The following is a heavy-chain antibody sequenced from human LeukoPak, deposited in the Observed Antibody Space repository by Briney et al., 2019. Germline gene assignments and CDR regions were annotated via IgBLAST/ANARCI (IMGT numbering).Heavy chain of an antibody. CDR2: IIPILGIA. V-gene: IGHV1-69*04. Sequence: GASVKVSCKASGGTFSSYAISWVRQAPGQGLEWMGRIIPILGIANYAQKLQGRVTMTTDTSTSTAYMELRSLRSDDTAVYYCQTYYDFWSGQGDAFDIWGQGTMVTVSS. J-gene: IGHJ3*02. CDR1: GGTFSSYA. CDR3: QTYYDFWSGQGDAFDI. D-gene: IGHD3-3*01.